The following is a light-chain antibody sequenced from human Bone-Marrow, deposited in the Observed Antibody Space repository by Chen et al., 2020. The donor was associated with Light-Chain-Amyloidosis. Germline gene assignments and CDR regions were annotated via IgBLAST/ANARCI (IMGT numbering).Light chain of an antibody. CDR1: QSVSDNF. Sequence: EIVLTQSPGTLSLSAGERATLSCRASQSVSDNFLAWYQQKPGQAPRLLIYAASRRATGIPDVFSGSGSGTDFTLTISRLEPEDFAVYCCQQYGNSPWTFGQGTKVEIK. J-gene: IGKJ1*01. V-gene: IGKV3-20*01. CDR2: AAS. CDR3: QQYGNSPWT.